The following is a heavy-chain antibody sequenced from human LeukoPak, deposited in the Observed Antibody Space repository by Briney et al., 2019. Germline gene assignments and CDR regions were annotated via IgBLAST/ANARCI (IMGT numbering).Heavy chain of an antibody. V-gene: IGHV1-2*02. J-gene: IGHJ4*02. Sequence: ASVKVSCKASGYTFTGYYMHWVRQAPGQGLEWMGWINPNSGGTNYAQKFQGRVTMTRDTSISTAYMELSRLRSDDTAVYYCARGHYYDSSGYYYWGQGTLVTVSS. D-gene: IGHD3-22*01. CDR1: GYTFTGYY. CDR2: INPNSGGT. CDR3: ARGHYYDSSGYYY.